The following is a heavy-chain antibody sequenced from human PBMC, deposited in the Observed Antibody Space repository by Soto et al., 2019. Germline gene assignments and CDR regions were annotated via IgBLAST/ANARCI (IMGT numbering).Heavy chain of an antibody. Sequence: GGSLRLSCAASGFTFNSYGIHWVRQAPGKGLEWVAVISHDGSKTNYADSVKGRFTISRDNAKNTLYLQMNSLRAEDTAVYYCARVMTTVTTNAAFDIWGQGTMVTVSS. CDR2: ISHDGSKT. V-gene: IGHV3-30*03. J-gene: IGHJ3*02. CDR3: ARVMTTVTTNAAFDI. D-gene: IGHD4-17*01. CDR1: GFTFNSYG.